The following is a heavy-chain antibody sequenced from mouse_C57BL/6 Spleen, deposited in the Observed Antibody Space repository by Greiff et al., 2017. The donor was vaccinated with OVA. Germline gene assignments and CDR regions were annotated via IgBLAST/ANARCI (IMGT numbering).Heavy chain of an antibody. D-gene: IGHD2-4*01. Sequence: QVQLKQPGAELVRPGSSVKLSCKASGYTFTSYWMHWVKQRPIQGLEWIGNIDPSDSETHYNQKFKDKATLTVDKSSSPAYMQLSSLTSEESAVDYCAREDDYDRFAYWGQGTLVTVSA. J-gene: IGHJ3*01. CDR1: GYTFTSYW. CDR3: AREDDYDRFAY. CDR2: IDPSDSET. V-gene: IGHV1-52*01.